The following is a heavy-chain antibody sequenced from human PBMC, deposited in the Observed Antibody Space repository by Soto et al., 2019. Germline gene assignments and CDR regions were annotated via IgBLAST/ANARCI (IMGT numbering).Heavy chain of an antibody. V-gene: IGHV3-74*01. J-gene: IGHJ4*02. CDR2: INSDGSST. D-gene: IGHD3-22*01. Sequence: GGSLRLSCAASGFTFSSYWMHWVRQAPGKGLVWVSRINSDGSSTSYADSVKGRFTISRDNAKNTLYLQMNSLRAEDTAVYYCARGTHYYDSIGYSHFFDYWGQGTLVTVSS. CDR1: GFTFSSYW. CDR3: ARGTHYYDSIGYSHFFDY.